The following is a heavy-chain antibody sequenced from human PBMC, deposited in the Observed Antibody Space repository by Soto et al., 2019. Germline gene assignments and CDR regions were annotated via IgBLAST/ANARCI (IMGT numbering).Heavy chain of an antibody. Sequence: SETLSLTCAVYGGSFSGYYWSWIRQPPGKGLEWIGEINHSGSTNYNPSLKSRVTISVDTSKNQFSLKLSSVTAADTAVYYCARGNSVYDFWSGYYYYYGMDVWGQGTTVTVSS. J-gene: IGHJ6*02. D-gene: IGHD3-3*01. CDR1: GGSFSGYY. CDR3: ARGNSVYDFWSGYYYYYGMDV. CDR2: INHSGST. V-gene: IGHV4-34*01.